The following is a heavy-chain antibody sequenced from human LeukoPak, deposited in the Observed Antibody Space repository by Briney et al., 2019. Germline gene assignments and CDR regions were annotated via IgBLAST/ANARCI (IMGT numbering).Heavy chain of an antibody. Sequence: PGGSLRLSCTASGLSFSDLWLTWVRQAPGRGLEWVANIKKDGTEKNYVDSVRGRFTISRDNAQNSLYLQMNNLRAEDTAIYYCEAYGSVWGQGTLVIVSS. CDR1: GLSFSDLW. CDR3: EAYGSV. D-gene: IGHD3-10*01. J-gene: IGHJ4*02. CDR2: IKKDGTEK. V-gene: IGHV3-7*03.